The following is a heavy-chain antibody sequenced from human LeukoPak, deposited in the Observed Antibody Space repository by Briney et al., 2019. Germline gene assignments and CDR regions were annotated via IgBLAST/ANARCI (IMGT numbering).Heavy chain of an antibody. CDR1: GGSFSGYY. V-gene: IGHV4-34*01. D-gene: IGHD4-17*01. J-gene: IGHJ4*02. CDR3: ARVSPNTVTTLQYFDY. Sequence: KTSETLSLTCVVYGGSFSGYYWSWIRQPPGKGLEWIGEINHSGSTNYNPSLKSRVTISVDTSKNHFSLKLSSVTAADTAVYYCARVSPNTVTTLQYFDYWGQGTLVTVSS. CDR2: INHSGST.